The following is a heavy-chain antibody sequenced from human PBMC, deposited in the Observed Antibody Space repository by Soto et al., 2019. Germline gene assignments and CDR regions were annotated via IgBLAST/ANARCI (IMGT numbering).Heavy chain of an antibody. CDR1: GFTFISYA. CDR3: ARDRATFHS. CDR2: ISGSGANT. V-gene: IGHV3-23*01. J-gene: IGHJ4*02. D-gene: IGHD1-26*01. Sequence: EVQLLQSGGGLVQPGGSLGLSCGASGFTFISYAMSWVRHVPGKGLEWISSISGSGANTWYAGSVQGRFIISRDNSKSTVSLHMSSLRVEDTAIYYCARDRATFHSCGQGTLVTVSS.